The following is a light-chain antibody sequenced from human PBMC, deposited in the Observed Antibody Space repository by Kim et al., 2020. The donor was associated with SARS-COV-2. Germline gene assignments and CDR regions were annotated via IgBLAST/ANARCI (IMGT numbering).Light chain of an antibody. V-gene: IGLV4-69*01. Sequence: SVKLTCTLSSGHSSYAIAWHQQQPEKGPRYLMKLNSDGSHSKGDGIPDRFSGSSSGAERYLSISSLQSEDEADYFCQTWGTGIGVFGGGTQLTVL. J-gene: IGLJ3*02. CDR2: LNSDGSH. CDR1: SGHSSYA. CDR3: QTWGTGIGV.